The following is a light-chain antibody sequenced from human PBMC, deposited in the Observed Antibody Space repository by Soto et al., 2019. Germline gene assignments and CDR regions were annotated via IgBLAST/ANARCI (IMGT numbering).Light chain of an antibody. CDR1: SSDVGGYNY. CDR3: SSYTSSSTLV. V-gene: IGLV2-14*01. CDR2: DVS. Sequence: QSALTQPASVSGSPGQSITISCTGTSSDVGGYNYVSWYQQHPGKAHKLMIYDVSNRPSGVSNRFSGSKSGNTASLTISGLQAEDEADYYCSSYTSSSTLVFGGGTNLTVL. J-gene: IGLJ2*01.